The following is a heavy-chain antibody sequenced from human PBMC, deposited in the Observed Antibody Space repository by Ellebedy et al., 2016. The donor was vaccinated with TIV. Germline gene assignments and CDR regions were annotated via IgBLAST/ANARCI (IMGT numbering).Heavy chain of an antibody. CDR2: INPNSGGT. J-gene: IGHJ6*02. Sequence: ASVKVSXXASGYTFTGYYMHWVRRAPGQGLEWMGWINPNSGGTNYAQKFQGRVTMTRDTSISTAYMELSRLRSDDTAVYYCARLAGAAAGTGYGMDVWGQGTTVTVSS. CDR1: GYTFTGYY. D-gene: IGHD6-13*01. V-gene: IGHV1-2*02. CDR3: ARLAGAAAGTGYGMDV.